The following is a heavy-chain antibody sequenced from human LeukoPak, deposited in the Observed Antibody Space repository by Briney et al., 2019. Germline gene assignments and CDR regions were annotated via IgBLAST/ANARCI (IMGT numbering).Heavy chain of an antibody. CDR2: IYYSGST. V-gene: IGHV4-61*01. CDR3: ARARRGTAMANFDY. Sequence: SETLSLTCTVSGGSISSSSYYWSWIRQPPGKGLEWIGYIYYSGSTNYNPSLKSRVTISVDTSKNQFSLKLSSVTAADTAVYYCARARRGTAMANFDYWGQGTLVTVSS. D-gene: IGHD5-18*01. J-gene: IGHJ4*02. CDR1: GGSISSSSYY.